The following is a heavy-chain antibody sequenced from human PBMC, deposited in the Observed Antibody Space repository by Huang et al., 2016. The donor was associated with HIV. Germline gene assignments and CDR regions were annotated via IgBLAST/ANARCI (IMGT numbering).Heavy chain of an antibody. V-gene: IGHV1-2*02. D-gene: IGHD6-19*01. J-gene: IGHJ1*01. CDR3: ARVDLGFSSDWSNIYFQH. Sequence: QVQLVQSGAEVKVPGASVKVYCKASGYTFTGYYLHWVRQAPGQGLGWMGWINPDNGGTDHAQKFQGRVTMTRDTSISTAYMELRRLRPDDTAVYYCARVDLGFSSDWSNIYFQHWGQGTLVTVSS. CDR1: GYTFTGYY. CDR2: INPDNGGT.